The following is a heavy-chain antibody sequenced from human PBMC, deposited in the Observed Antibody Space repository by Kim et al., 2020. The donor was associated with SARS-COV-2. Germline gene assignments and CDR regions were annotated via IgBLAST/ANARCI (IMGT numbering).Heavy chain of an antibody. Sequence: YPAPGKGRFTISRDDSKNTLYLQMNSLKTEDTAVYYCTTGYYYGSGSYGHWGQGTLVTVSS. J-gene: IGHJ4*02. CDR3: TTGYYYGSGSYGH. V-gene: IGHV3-15*01. D-gene: IGHD3-10*01.